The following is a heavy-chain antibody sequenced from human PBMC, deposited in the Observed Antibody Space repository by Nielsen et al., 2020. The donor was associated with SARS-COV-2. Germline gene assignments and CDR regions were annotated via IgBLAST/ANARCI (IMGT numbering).Heavy chain of an antibody. Sequence: RQPPGKGLEWVANIKQDGSEKYYVDSVKGRFTISRDNAKNSLYLQMNSLRAEDTAVYYCARDLVVVAAILDTYYYYGMDVWGQGTTVTVSS. CDR2: IKQDGSEK. J-gene: IGHJ6*02. D-gene: IGHD2-15*01. CDR3: ARDLVVVAAILDTYYYYGMDV. V-gene: IGHV3-7*01.